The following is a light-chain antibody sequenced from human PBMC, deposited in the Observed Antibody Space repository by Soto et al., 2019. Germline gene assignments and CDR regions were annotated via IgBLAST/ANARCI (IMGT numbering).Light chain of an antibody. V-gene: IGLV1-44*01. CDR3: AAWDDSLNGRYV. CDR2: SNN. CDR1: NSDIGSNT. Sequence: QSVLTQPPSASGTPGQRVTISCSGSNSDIGSNTVNWFQQLPGTAPKLLIHSNNQRPSAVPDRFSGSKSGTSASLAIIGLQSEDEADYYCAAWDDSLNGRYVFGTGTKVTVL. J-gene: IGLJ1*01.